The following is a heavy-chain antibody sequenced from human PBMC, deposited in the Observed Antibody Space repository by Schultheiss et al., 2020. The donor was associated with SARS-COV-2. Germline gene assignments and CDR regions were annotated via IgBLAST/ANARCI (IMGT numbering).Heavy chain of an antibody. V-gene: IGHV4-34*01. CDR2: INHSGST. J-gene: IGHJ6*03. CDR3: ARKRQGYMDV. Sequence: SQTLSLTCAVYGGSFSGYYWSWIRQPLGKGLEWIGEINHSGSTNYNPSLKSRVTISVDTSKNQFSLKLSSVTAADTAVYYCARKRQGYMDVWGKGTTVTVSS. CDR1: GGSFSGYY.